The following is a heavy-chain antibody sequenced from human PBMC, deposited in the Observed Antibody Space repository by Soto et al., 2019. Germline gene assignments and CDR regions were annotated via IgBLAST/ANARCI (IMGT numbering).Heavy chain of an antibody. J-gene: IGHJ3*01. CDR2: IKTKTDGGTI. CDR3: TTEGFWSAFYVIDD. Sequence: GGSLRLSCAASGFTFSDAWMTWVRQVPGKGLEWVGRIKTKTDGGTIDYGAPVKGRFIISRDDSKKMLYLQMNSLKTEDTAMYFCTTEGFWSAFYVIDDWGQGTMVTVSS. V-gene: IGHV3-15*05. CDR1: GFTFSDAW. D-gene: IGHD3-3*01.